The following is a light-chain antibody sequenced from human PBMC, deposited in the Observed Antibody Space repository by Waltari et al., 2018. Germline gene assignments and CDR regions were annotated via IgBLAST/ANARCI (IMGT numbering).Light chain of an antibody. CDR2: RAS. Sequence: DIQMTQSPSSLAATVGDRVTISCRASQSISNYLNWYQQVPGKAPKLLIFRASNVQRGVPSRFTGRGSGTDFTLTISSLQLEDFATYSCQQSYVVPFTFGDGTRVEI. CDR1: QSISNY. V-gene: IGKV1-39*01. J-gene: IGKJ4*01. CDR3: QQSYVVPFT.